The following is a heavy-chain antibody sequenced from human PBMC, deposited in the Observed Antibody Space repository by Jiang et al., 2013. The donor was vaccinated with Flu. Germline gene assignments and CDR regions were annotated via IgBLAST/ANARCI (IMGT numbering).Heavy chain of an antibody. CDR3: ARVGDNYGSGSYYL. Sequence: KKPGSSVKVSCKASGGTFSSYAISWVRQAPGQGLEWMGGIIPIFGTANYAQKFQGRVTITADKSTSTAYMELSSLRSEDTAVYYCARVGDNYGSGSYYLWGQGTLVTVSS. D-gene: IGHD3-10*01. CDR1: GGTFSSYA. CDR2: IIPIFGTA. V-gene: IGHV1-69*06. J-gene: IGHJ5*02.